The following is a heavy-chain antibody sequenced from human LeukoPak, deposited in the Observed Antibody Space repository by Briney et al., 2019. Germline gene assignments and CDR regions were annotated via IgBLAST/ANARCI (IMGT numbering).Heavy chain of an antibody. CDR2: IKSKTDGGTT. D-gene: IGHD3-10*01. CDR3: TTVKYWRAYYYGSGSPNLDGMDV. J-gene: IGHJ6*02. V-gene: IGHV3-15*01. CDR1: GFTFSNAW. Sequence: GGSLRLSCAASGFTFSNAWMSWVRQAPGKGLEWVGRIKSKTDGGTTDYAAPVKGRFTISRDDSKNTLYLQMNSLKTEDTAVYYCTTVKYWRAYYYGSGSPNLDGMDVWGQGTTVTVSS.